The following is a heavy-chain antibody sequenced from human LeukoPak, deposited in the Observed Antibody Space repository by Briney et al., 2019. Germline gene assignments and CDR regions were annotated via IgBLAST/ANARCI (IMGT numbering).Heavy chain of an antibody. CDR1: GFTYSSSA. CDR3: AKDRPQGSGWHLIFDY. J-gene: IGHJ4*02. D-gene: IGHD6-19*01. V-gene: IGHV3-23*01. Sequence: PGGSLRVSCAASGFTYSSSAMSWVRQAPGKGLEWVATISGNSITTYYADSLKGRFTISRDASKNTLYLQMNSLRAEDTAVYYCAKDRPQGSGWHLIFDYWSQGTLVTVSS. CDR2: ISGNSITT.